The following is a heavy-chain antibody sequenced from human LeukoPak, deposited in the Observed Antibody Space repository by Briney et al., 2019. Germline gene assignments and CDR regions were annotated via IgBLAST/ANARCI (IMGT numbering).Heavy chain of an antibody. D-gene: IGHD3-3*01. CDR3: ATSPGAIFGVVHGMDV. V-gene: IGHV4-31*03. CDR1: GGSISSGGYY. Sequence: SETLSLTCTVSGGSISSGGYYWSWIRQHPGKGLEWLGYIYYSGSTYYNPSLKSRVTISVDTSKNQFSLKLSSVTAADTAVYYCATSPGAIFGVVHGMDVWGQGTTVTVSS. J-gene: IGHJ6*02. CDR2: IYYSGST.